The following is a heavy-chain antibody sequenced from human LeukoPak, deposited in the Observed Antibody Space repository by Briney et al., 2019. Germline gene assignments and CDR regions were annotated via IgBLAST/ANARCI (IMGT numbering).Heavy chain of an antibody. Sequence: PGGSLRLSCAASGFTFSSYAMSWVRQAPGEGLEWVSAISGSGGSTYYADSVKGRFTISRDNAKNSLYLQMNSLRAEDTAVYYCARGRPEAFGVVIKHYYYYYGMDVWGXGTTVTVSS. V-gene: IGHV3-23*01. D-gene: IGHD3-3*01. J-gene: IGHJ6*04. CDR3: ARGRPEAFGVVIKHYYYYYGMDV. CDR2: ISGSGGST. CDR1: GFTFSSYA.